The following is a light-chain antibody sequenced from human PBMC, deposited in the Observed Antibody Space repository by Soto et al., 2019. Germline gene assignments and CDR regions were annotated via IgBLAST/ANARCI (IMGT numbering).Light chain of an antibody. CDR3: QHYENLLT. Sequence: DIQMTQSPSSLSASVGDRVTITCQASQNINNYLNWYQQKPGRAPKLLIYDSYNLEAGVPSRCRGSGSGKDFNFTISRLQPEDIAKYCFQHYENLLTFRQGTRLEIK. J-gene: IGKJ5*01. V-gene: IGKV1-33*01. CDR2: DSY. CDR1: QNINNY.